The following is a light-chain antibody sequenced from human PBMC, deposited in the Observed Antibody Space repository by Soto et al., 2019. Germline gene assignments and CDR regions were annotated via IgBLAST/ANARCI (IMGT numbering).Light chain of an antibody. CDR1: QSVSSDF. Sequence: EIVLTQSPAILSLSVGERATISCRASQSVSSDFLASYQQQPGQAPRLLIYGASTRATDVPDRFSGSGSGAAFTLSISSLEPEDFAVYYCQQYGSSHPRTFGQGTKVDIK. CDR2: GAS. J-gene: IGKJ1*01. V-gene: IGKV3-20*01. CDR3: QQYGSSHPRT.